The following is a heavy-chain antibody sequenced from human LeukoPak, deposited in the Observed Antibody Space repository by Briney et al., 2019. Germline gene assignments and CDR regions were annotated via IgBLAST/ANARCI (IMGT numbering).Heavy chain of an antibody. Sequence: PSETLSLTCAVSGYSISSGYYWGWIRQPPGKGLEWIGSIYHSGSTYYNPSLKSRVTISVDTSKNQFSLKLSSVTAADTAVYYCARHPSLPYFDYWGQRTLVTVSS. CDR1: GYSISSGYY. CDR2: IYHSGST. CDR3: ARHPSLPYFDY. V-gene: IGHV4-38-2*01. D-gene: IGHD1-26*01. J-gene: IGHJ4*02.